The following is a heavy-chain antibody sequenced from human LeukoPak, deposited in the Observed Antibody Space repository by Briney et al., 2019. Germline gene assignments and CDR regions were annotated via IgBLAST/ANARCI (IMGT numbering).Heavy chain of an antibody. J-gene: IGHJ4*02. D-gene: IGHD5-18*01. CDR3: ARDEGGYSYGLPTKTYYFDY. Sequence: GGSLRLSCAASGFTFSSYSMNWVRQAPGKGLEWVSSISSSSSYIYYADSVKGRFTISRDDAKNSLYLQMNSLRAEDTAVYYCARDEGGYSYGLPTKTYYFDYWGQGTLVTVSS. V-gene: IGHV3-21*01. CDR1: GFTFSSYS. CDR2: ISSSSSYI.